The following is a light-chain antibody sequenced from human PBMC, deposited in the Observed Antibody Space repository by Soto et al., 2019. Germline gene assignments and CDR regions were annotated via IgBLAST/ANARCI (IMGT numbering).Light chain of an antibody. CDR3: QQLYTLPFT. J-gene: IGKJ5*01. Sequence: DIQMTQSPSSLSASVGDRVTITCRASQSISSYLNWYQQKPGKAPKLLIYAASSLQSGVPSRFSGSGSRTDFTLTISGLLPEDFAAYHCQQLYTLPFTFGQGTRLEIK. CDR1: QSISSY. CDR2: AAS. V-gene: IGKV1-39*01.